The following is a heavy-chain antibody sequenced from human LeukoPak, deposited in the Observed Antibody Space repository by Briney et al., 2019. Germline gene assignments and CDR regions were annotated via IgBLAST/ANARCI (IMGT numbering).Heavy chain of an antibody. V-gene: IGHV3-23*01. D-gene: IGHD3-16*01. CDR2: ISESGGRT. CDR1: GFTFSSFD. Sequence: GGSLRLSCAASGFTFSSFDMSWVRQAPGKGLEWVSSISESGGRTYYADSVKGRFTISRDDSKSTLYLQMNSLRVEDTAVFYCAPPPWVDYWGQGTLVTVSS. J-gene: IGHJ4*02. CDR3: APPPWVDY.